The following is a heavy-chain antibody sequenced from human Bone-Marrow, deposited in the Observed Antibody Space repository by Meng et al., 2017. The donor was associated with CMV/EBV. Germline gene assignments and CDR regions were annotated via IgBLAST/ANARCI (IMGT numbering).Heavy chain of an antibody. D-gene: IGHD2-2*02. V-gene: IGHV1-69*05. CDR2: IIPIFGTA. J-gene: IGHJ6*02. CDR3: ARGVPAALRREGYYVLDV. Sequence: SVKVSCKASAGTFSSYAIRWVRQAPGQGLEWMGGIIPIFGTANYAQKFQGRVTITTDESTSTAYMELSSLRSEDTAVYYCARGVPAALRREGYYVLDVWGQGTTVTVSS. CDR1: AGTFSSYA.